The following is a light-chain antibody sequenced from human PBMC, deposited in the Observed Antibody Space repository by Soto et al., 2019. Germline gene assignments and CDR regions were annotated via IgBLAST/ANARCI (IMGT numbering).Light chain of an antibody. CDR3: KQPFI. V-gene: IGKV1-5*03. Sequence: DIQMTQSPSTLSASVGDRVTITCRASQSISSWLAWYQQKPGKAPKLLIYKASTLESGVPSRFRGSGSGTKFTLPIRTRPPNDFETYSCKQPFIFGPGTKGDLK. CDR2: KAS. CDR1: QSISSW. J-gene: IGKJ3*01.